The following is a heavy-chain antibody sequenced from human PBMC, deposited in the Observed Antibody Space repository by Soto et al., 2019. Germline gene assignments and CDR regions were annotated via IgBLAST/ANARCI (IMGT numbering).Heavy chain of an antibody. J-gene: IGHJ1*01. V-gene: IGHV1-8*01. CDR3: ARGRKYYYGAGSYYINRFKN. D-gene: IGHD3-10*01. Sequence: ASVKVSCKASGYTFTRYDINWVRQAPGQGLEWMGWMNPNSGNTGYAQKFQGRVTMTRNTSISTAYMERSSLRSEDTAVYYCARGRKYYYGAGSYYINRFKNWGQGTLVTVSS. CDR1: GYTFTRYD. CDR2: MNPNSGNT.